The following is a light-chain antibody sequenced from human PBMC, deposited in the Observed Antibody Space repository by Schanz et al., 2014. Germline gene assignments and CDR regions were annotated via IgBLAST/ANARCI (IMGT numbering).Light chain of an antibody. CDR1: SSDVGSYNL. CDR3: CSYAGSSTLV. Sequence: QSALTQPASVSGSPGQSITISCTGTSSDVGSYNLVSWYQQHPGKAPKLMIYQVSKRPSGVRDRFSGSKSGNTASLTISRLQAEDEADYYCCSYAGSSTLVFGGGTKLTVL. CDR2: QVS. V-gene: IGLV2-23*02. J-gene: IGLJ2*01.